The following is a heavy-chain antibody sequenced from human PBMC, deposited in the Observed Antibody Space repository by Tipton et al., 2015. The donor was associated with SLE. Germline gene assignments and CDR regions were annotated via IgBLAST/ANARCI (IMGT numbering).Heavy chain of an antibody. Sequence: TLSLTCAVYGGSFSGYYWSWIRQPPGKGLEWIGEINHSGSTNYNPSLKSRVTISVDTSKNQFSLKLSSVTAADTAVYYCASWSPERTSGWSRVDYWGQGTLVTVSS. CDR3: ASWSPERTSGWSRVDY. CDR1: GGSFSGYY. CDR2: INHSGST. V-gene: IGHV4-34*01. J-gene: IGHJ4*02. D-gene: IGHD6-19*01.